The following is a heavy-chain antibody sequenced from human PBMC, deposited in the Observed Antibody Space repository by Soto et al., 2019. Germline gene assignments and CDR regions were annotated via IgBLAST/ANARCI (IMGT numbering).Heavy chain of an antibody. CDR2: ISAYNGNT. Sequence: QDQLVQSGVEVKKPGASVKVSCKASGYSFTNYGITWVRQAPGQGFEWMGWISAYNGNTNFAQKFQGRVTLTTDASTSIAYLELRSLRSDDTAVYYCARDRGVAPPVAGNTHYYYYMDVWGKGTTVTVSS. CDR3: ARDRGVAPPVAGNTHYYYYMDV. J-gene: IGHJ6*03. D-gene: IGHD6-19*01. CDR1: GYSFTNYG. V-gene: IGHV1-18*01.